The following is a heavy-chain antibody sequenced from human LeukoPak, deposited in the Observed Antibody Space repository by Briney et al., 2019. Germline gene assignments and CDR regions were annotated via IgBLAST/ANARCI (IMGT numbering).Heavy chain of an antibody. Sequence: PSETLSLTCIVSGGSIRRGDYYWSWLRQPPERGLEWIGYIYFNGDTYYNASLKSRLSISVDTSKNQFSLKLTSVTAADTAVYYCARAGVVPAAINRAFDIWGQGPVVTVSS. V-gene: IGHV4-30-4*08. CDR1: GGSIRRGDYY. J-gene: IGHJ3*02. CDR2: IYFNGDT. CDR3: ARAGVVPAAINRAFDI. D-gene: IGHD2-2*02.